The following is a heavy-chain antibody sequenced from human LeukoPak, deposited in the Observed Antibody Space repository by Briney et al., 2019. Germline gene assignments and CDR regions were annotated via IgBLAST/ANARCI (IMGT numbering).Heavy chain of an antibody. J-gene: IGHJ6*03. CDR1: GYTFTSYY. CDR3: AQTVAEPNYYDSSGSNYYYYMDV. CDR2: INPSGGST. Sequence: ASVKVSCKASGYTFTSYYMHWVRQAPGQGLEWMGIINPSGGSTSYAQKFQGRVTMTRDMSTSTVYMELSSLRSEDTAVYYCAQTVAEPNYYDSSGSNYYYYMDVWGKGTTVTVSS. D-gene: IGHD3-22*01. V-gene: IGHV1-46*01.